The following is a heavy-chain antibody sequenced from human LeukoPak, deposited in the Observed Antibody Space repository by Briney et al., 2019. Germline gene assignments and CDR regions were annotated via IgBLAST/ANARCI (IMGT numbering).Heavy chain of an antibody. CDR1: GGSFSGYY. J-gene: IGHJ6*03. V-gene: IGHV4-34*01. CDR2: INHSGST. CDR3: ARAYYDFWSGYGNMDV. D-gene: IGHD3-3*01. Sequence: PSETLSLTCAVYGGSFSGYYWSWIRQPPGKGLEWIGEINHSGSTNYNPSLKSRVTISVDTSKNQFSLKLSSVTAADTAVYYCARAYYDFWSGYGNMDVWGKGTTVTVSS.